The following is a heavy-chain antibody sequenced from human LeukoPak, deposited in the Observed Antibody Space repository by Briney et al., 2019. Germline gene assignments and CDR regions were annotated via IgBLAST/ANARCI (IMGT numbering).Heavy chain of an antibody. V-gene: IGHV3-33*06. D-gene: IGHD3-10*01. CDR2: IWYDGSNI. CDR1: GFTFSSYA. CDR3: AKATNSYGSGSYYNYYYMDV. Sequence: GGSLRLSCTASGFTFSSYAMRWVRQAPGKGLEWVAVIWYDGSNIYYVYSVKGRFTISRDNSKNTLYLQMNSLRAEDTAVYYCAKATNSYGSGSYYNYYYMDVWGKGTTVTVSS. J-gene: IGHJ6*03.